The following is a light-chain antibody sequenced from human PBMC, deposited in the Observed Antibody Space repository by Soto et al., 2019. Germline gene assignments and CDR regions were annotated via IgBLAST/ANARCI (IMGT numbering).Light chain of an antibody. CDR1: QYVSAN. CDR3: QQYNHWPLT. CDR2: GAS. J-gene: IGKJ4*01. Sequence: VVMTQSPATLSVSPGERATLSCRASQYVSANLAWYQQKPGQAPRLLLYGASTRATAVPARFSGSWSGTDFTLTINSPPSEDSAVYYCQQYNHWPLTFGGGTKAEI. V-gene: IGKV3-15*01.